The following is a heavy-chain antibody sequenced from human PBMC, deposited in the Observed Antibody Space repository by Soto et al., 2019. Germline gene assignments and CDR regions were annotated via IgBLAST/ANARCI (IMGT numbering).Heavy chain of an antibody. Sequence: QVQLVQSGAEVKKPGSSVKVSCKASGGTFSSYRINWVRQAPGQGLEWVGGIVPIYRTADYAQKFQGRVTITADESARTSDMELRSLKSQDTAVYYCVIDSGAKLSSSWGQGTLVTVSS. CDR2: IVPIYRTA. D-gene: IGHD6-13*01. CDR3: VIDSGAKLSSS. J-gene: IGHJ4*02. CDR1: GGTFSSYR. V-gene: IGHV1-69*01.